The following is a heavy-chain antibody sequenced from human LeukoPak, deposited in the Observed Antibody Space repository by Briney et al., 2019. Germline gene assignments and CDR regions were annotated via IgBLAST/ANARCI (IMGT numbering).Heavy chain of an antibody. CDR2: IYYSGST. CDR1: GGSISSYY. Sequence: TSETLSLTCTVSGGSISSYYWSWIRQPPGKGLEWIGYIYYSGSTNYNPSLKSRVTISVDTSKNQFSLKLSSVTAADTAVYYCARVPVVVAATHYYYYGMDVWGQGTTVNVSS. D-gene: IGHD2-15*01. V-gene: IGHV4-59*01. J-gene: IGHJ6*02. CDR3: ARVPVVVAATHYYYYGMDV.